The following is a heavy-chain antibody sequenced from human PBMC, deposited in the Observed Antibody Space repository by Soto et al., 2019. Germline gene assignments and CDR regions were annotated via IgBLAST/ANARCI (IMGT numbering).Heavy chain of an antibody. V-gene: IGHV3-43*01. J-gene: IGHJ4*02. CDR3: VKEWDF. CDR2: ISWVGGST. Sequence: GGSLKLSSAASGFTFDDYTMLWVRHAPGKGLEWVSLISWVGGSTYYADSVKGRFTISRDNSKNTLYLQMNSLRAEDTAVYYCVKEWDFWGQGALVTGSP. CDR1: GFTFDDYT.